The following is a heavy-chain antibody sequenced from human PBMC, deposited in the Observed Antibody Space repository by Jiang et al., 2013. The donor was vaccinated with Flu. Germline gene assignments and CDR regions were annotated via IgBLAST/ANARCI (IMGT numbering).Heavy chain of an antibody. V-gene: IGHV4-59*01. Sequence: GSGLVKPSETLSLTCTVSGGSISSYYWSWIRQPPGKGLEWIGYIYYSGSTNYNPSLKSRVTISVDTSKNQFSLKLSSVTAADTAVYYCASSVGDYSSSPDRTDYYYYYGMDVWG. D-gene: IGHD6-6*01. J-gene: IGHJ6*01. CDR1: GGSISSYY. CDR3: ASSVGDYSSSPDRTDYYYYYGMDV. CDR2: IYYSGST.